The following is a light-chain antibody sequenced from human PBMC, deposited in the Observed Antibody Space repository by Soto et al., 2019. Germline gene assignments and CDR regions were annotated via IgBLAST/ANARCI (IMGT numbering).Light chain of an antibody. Sequence: EIVLTQSPATLSLSPGERATLACRASQSVSSYLAWYQQKPGQAPRLLIYDASNRATGIPARFSGSGSGTDVTLTISSLEPEDFAVYYFQQRSNWPITLGGGTKVEIK. V-gene: IGKV3-11*01. J-gene: IGKJ4*01. CDR2: DAS. CDR1: QSVSSY. CDR3: QQRSNWPIT.